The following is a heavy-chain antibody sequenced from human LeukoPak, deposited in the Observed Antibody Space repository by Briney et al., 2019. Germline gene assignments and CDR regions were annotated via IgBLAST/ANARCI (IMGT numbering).Heavy chain of an antibody. Sequence: GGSLRLSCAASGFTLSAFGMHWGRGAPGEGLEGGAFIPYDETSGYYTDSVKGRFTISRDSSKNTLYLQMNSLRAEDTAVYYCAKDNFDWLHYWGQGTLVTVSS. J-gene: IGHJ4*02. D-gene: IGHD3-9*01. CDR1: GFTLSAFG. CDR2: IPYDETSG. CDR3: AKDNFDWLHY. V-gene: IGHV3-30*02.